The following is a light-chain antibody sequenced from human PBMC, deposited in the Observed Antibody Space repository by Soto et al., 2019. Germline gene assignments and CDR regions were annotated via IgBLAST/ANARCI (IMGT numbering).Light chain of an antibody. J-gene: IGKJ4*01. V-gene: IGKV3-20*01. CDR2: GAS. CDR3: QRYNNWPLT. Sequence: EIVLTQSPGTLSLSPGEGATLSCRASQSVRSGSLAWYQQKPGQAPRLLIFGASSRATDIPDRFSGSGSGTDFTLTINSLQSEDFAIYYCQRYNNWPLTFGGGTKVESK. CDR1: QSVRSGS.